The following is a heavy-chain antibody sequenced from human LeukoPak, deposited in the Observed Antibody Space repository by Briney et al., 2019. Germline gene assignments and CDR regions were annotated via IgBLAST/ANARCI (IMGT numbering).Heavy chain of an antibody. CDR1: GFSFTTSV. CDR3: AKPLYAVRGKNFFDY. D-gene: IGHD3-16*01. Sequence: GGTLRLSCAASGFSFTTSVMSWVRQAPGKGLHWVSGISSSGDETYYADSVRGRFTISRDNSKDTLYLEVKRLRVEDTAVYFCAKPLYAVRGKNFFDYWGQGTLVIVS. CDR2: ISSSGDET. J-gene: IGHJ4*02. V-gene: IGHV3-23*01.